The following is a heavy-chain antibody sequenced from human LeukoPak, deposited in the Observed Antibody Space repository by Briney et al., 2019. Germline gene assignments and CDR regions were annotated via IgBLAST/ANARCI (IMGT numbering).Heavy chain of an antibody. CDR3: ARELGDLGAFDL. CDR1: GYSFASFW. Sequence: GESLKISCKGSGYSFASFWIGWVRQMPGKGLEWMGIIYPGDSDTRYSPSFQGQVTISADKSISTTYVQWSSLKASDTAMYYCARELGDLGAFDLWGQGTMVTVSS. V-gene: IGHV5-51*01. J-gene: IGHJ3*01. CDR2: IYPGDSDT. D-gene: IGHD3-10*01.